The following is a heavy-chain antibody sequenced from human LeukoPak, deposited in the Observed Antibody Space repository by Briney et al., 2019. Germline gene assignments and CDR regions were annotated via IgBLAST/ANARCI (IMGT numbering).Heavy chain of an antibody. CDR1: GFTFSSYS. Sequence: GSLRLSCAASGFTFSSYSMNWVRQAPGKGLEWIGRMYTSGSTNYNPSLKSRVTMSLDTSKNQLSLKLSSVTAADTAVYYCARDEYSSGRNWFDPWGQGTLVTVSS. J-gene: IGHJ5*02. V-gene: IGHV4-4*07. D-gene: IGHD3-22*01. CDR3: ARDEYSSGRNWFDP. CDR2: MYTSGST.